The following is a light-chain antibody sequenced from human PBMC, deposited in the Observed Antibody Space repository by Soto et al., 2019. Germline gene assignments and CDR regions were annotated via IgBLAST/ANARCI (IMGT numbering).Light chain of an antibody. CDR2: GAS. V-gene: IGKV3-11*01. J-gene: IGKJ2*01. CDR3: QQSYNPPYT. CDR1: QSVDSY. Sequence: EIVLTQSPASLSLSPGERATLSCRASQSVDSYLVWYQQKPGQAPRLLIFGASNRATGIPARFSGSGSGTDFTLTINSLEPDDFATYYCQQSYNPPYTFGQGT.